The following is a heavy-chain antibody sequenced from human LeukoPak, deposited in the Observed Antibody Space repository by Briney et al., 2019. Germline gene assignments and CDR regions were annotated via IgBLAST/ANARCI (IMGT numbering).Heavy chain of an antibody. V-gene: IGHV3-48*01. D-gene: IGHD3-3*01. Sequence: PGGSLRLSCAASGFTFSSYSMNWVRQAPGKGLEWVSYISSSSTIYYADSVKGRFTISRDNAKNSLYLRMNSLRAEDTAVYYCATEVVWSVDYWGQGTLVTVSS. J-gene: IGHJ4*02. CDR2: ISSSSTI. CDR1: GFTFSSYS. CDR3: ATEVVWSVDY.